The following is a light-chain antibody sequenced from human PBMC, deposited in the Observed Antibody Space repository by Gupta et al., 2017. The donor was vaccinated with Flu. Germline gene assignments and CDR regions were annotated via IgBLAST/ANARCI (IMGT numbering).Light chain of an antibody. CDR3: QHYGSSPPFS. CDR1: QSLSTGY. J-gene: IGKJ2*03. V-gene: IGKV3-20*01. CDR2: STS. Sequence: EIVLSQSPGTLSLSPGERATLSCWASQSLSTGYLAWYQHKPGQAPRLLIHSTSNRATGTPDRFSGSGYGTDFTLTISRREPEDFAVYSCQHYGSSPPFSFGQGTKLEIK.